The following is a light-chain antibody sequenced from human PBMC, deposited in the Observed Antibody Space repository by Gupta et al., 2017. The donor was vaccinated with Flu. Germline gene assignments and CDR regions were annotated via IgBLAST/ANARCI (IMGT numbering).Light chain of an antibody. J-gene: IGKJ1*01. V-gene: IGKV1-39*01. CDR1: QSISSY. CDR2: AAS. CDR3: QQSDSTPQT. Sequence: PSSLSASVGDRVTITCRASQSISSYLNRYQQKPGKAPKLLIYAASSLQSGVPSRLTRRRSGTDFTLTMSMLQPEDFATYYCQQSDSTPQTFGPGTKVEI.